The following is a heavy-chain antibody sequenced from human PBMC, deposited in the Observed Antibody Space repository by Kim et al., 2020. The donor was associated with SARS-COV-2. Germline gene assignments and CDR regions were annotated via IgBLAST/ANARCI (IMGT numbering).Heavy chain of an antibody. CDR3: ARAERSAVAGMWTFDY. Sequence: SETLSLTCTVSGGSISSGGYYWSWIRQHPGKGLEWIGYIYYSGSTYYNPSLKSRVTISVDTSKNQFSLKLSSVTAADTAVYYCARAERSAVAGMWTFDYWGQGTLVTVSS. V-gene: IGHV4-31*03. CDR2: IYYSGST. CDR1: GGSISSGGYY. D-gene: IGHD6-19*01. J-gene: IGHJ4*02.